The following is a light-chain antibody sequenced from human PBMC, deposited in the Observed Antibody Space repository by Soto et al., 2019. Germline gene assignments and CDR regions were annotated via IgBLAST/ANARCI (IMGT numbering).Light chain of an antibody. J-gene: IGKJ1*01. CDR1: QSVSSSY. V-gene: IGKV3-20*01. CDR3: QQYKSYWT. CDR2: GAS. Sequence: EIVLTQSPGTLSLSPGERATLSCRASQSVSSSYLAWCQQKPGQAPRLLIYGASSRATGIPDRFSGSGSGTDFTLTISSLQPDDFAIYHCQQYKSYWTFGQGTKVDI.